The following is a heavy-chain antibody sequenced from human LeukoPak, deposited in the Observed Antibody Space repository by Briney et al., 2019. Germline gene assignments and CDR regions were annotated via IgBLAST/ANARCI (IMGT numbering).Heavy chain of an antibody. CDR2: IIPIFGTA. CDR3: ARSSSGYYYFDY. V-gene: IGHV1-69*13. Sequence: GASVKVSCKASGGTFISYAISWVRQAPGQGLEWMGGIIPIFGTANYAQKFQGRVTITADESTSTAYMELSSLRSEDTAVYYCARSSSGYYYFDYWGQGTLVTVSS. J-gene: IGHJ4*02. CDR1: GGTFISYA. D-gene: IGHD3-22*01.